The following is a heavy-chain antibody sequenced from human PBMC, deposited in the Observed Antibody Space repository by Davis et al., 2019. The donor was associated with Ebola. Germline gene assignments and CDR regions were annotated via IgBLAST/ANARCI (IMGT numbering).Heavy chain of an antibody. CDR2: IRYDGNKE. D-gene: IGHD6-13*01. CDR1: GFTFSNYG. Sequence: GESLKISCAASGFTFSNYGMHWVRQAPGEGLEWVAFIRYDGNKEYHADSVKDRFTISRDNSKNTVYLQMNNLRPEDTAIYSCARTPAAGFNIDFWGQGTLVAVSS. CDR3: ARTPAAGFNIDF. V-gene: IGHV3-30*02. J-gene: IGHJ4*02.